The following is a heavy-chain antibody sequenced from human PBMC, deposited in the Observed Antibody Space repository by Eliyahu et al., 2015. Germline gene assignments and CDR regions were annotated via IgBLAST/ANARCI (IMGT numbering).Heavy chain of an antibody. V-gene: IGHV4-30-4*01. D-gene: IGHD4-23*01. J-gene: IGHJ5*02. Sequence: QVQLQESGPGLVKPSQTLSLTCXVSGGXISXVXYYXXWIRQPPGKGLEWIGYIYYSGSTYYNPSLKSRVTISVDTSKNQFSLKLSSVTAADTAVYYCAREGGSTTLDWFDPWGQGTLVTVSS. CDR3: AREGGSTTLDWFDP. CDR1: GGXISXVXYY. CDR2: IYYSGST.